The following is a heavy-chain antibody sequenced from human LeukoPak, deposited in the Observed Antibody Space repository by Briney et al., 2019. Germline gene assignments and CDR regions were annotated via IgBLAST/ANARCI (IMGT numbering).Heavy chain of an antibody. Sequence: SETLSLTCTVSGGSITSSSYYWGWIRQPPGKGLEWIGSIYYSGSTYYNPSVKSRVTISVDTSKNQFSLKLSSVTAADTAVYYCARGGRVATIPIDYWGQGTLVTVSS. J-gene: IGHJ4*02. CDR1: GGSITSSSYY. CDR3: ARGGRVATIPIDY. CDR2: IYYSGST. D-gene: IGHD5-12*01. V-gene: IGHV4-39*07.